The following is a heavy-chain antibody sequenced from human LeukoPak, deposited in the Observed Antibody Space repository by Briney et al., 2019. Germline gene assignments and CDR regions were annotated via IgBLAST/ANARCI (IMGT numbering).Heavy chain of an antibody. CDR3: ARQVIRGYSANGPTYYIDV. J-gene: IGHJ6*03. V-gene: IGHV4-39*01. CDR1: GGSISSSSYY. D-gene: IGHD5-12*01. Sequence: PSETLSLTCTVSGGSISSSSYYWGWIRQPPGKGLEWIGSIYYSGTTYYNPSLKSRVTISVDTSKNQFSLRLSSVTAADTAVYYCARQVIRGYSANGPTYYIDVWGKGTTVTISS. CDR2: IYYSGTT.